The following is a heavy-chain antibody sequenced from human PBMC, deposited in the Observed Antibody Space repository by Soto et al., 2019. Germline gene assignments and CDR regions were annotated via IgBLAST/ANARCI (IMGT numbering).Heavy chain of an antibody. CDR2: VDHSGST. Sequence: SETLSLTCTVSGGSMSSYYWNWIRQPPGKGLEWIGYVDHSGSTNYNPSLKSRVTISVDTSKNQFSLKLSSVTAADTAVYYCARVVVAARFDYWGQGTLVTVSS. CDR1: GGSMSSYY. J-gene: IGHJ4*02. D-gene: IGHD2-15*01. V-gene: IGHV4-59*01. CDR3: ARVVVAARFDY.